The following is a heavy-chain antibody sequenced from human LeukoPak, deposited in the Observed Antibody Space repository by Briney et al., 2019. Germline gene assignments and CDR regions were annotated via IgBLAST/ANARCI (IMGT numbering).Heavy chain of an antibody. CDR2: INPNSGGT. Sequence: ASVKVSCKASGYTFTGYYMHWVRQAPGQGLEWMGWINPNSGGTNYAQKFQGRVTMTRDTSISTAYMELSRLRSDDTAVYYCARADWLSTHYFDYWGQGTLVTVSS. J-gene: IGHJ4*02. V-gene: IGHV1-2*02. CDR3: ARADWLSTHYFDY. CDR1: GYTFTGYY. D-gene: IGHD3-9*01.